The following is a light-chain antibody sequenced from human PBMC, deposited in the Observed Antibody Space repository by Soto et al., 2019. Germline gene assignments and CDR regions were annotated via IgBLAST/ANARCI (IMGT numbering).Light chain of an antibody. J-gene: IGKJ4*01. CDR1: QSISIY. CDR3: QQSYSVPLA. CDR2: AAS. V-gene: IGKV1-39*01. Sequence: DIQMTQSPSSLSASVGDRVTITCRASQSISIYLNWYQQKPGKAPKLLIYAASSLQSGVPLRFSGSGFGTDFTLTISSLQPEDFATYYCQQSYSVPLAFGGGTKVEIK.